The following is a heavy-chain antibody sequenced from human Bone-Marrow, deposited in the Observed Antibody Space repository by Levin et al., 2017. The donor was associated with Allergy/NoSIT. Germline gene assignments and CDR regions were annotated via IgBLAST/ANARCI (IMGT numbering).Heavy chain of an antibody. Sequence: GESLKISCAASGFTFTSYELNWVRQAPGKGLEWVSHITTSGTSTNYADSVKGRFTISRDNLKNSLYLQMNSLRAEDTAVYYCVRTRPCRSTSCYNLDYYYSTDVWGQGTTVTVSS. V-gene: IGHV3-48*03. CDR2: ITTSGTST. J-gene: IGHJ6*02. CDR3: VRTRPCRSTSCYNLDYYYSTDV. D-gene: IGHD2-2*02. CDR1: GFTFTSYE.